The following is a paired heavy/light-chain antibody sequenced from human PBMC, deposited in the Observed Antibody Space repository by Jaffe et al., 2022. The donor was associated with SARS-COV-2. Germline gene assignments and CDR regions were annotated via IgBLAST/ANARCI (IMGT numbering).Heavy chain of an antibody. V-gene: IGHV3-23*01. CDR2: VSTSGGST. CDR1: GFTFSSYA. Sequence: EVQLLESGGGLVQPGGSLRLSCAASGFTFSSYAMSWVRQAPGKGLEWVSGVSTSGGSTYYADSVKGRFTISRDNSKNTLYLQMNSLRADDTAVYYCAKDARGWYSNAFDIWGQGTMVTVSS. D-gene: IGHD6-19*01. J-gene: IGHJ3*02. CDR3: AKDARGWYSNAFDI.
Light chain of an antibody. CDR3: SSYAGSNKGV. V-gene: IGLV2-8*01. Sequence: QSALTQPPSASGSPGQSVTISCTGTSSDVGGYNYVSWYQQHPGKAPKLMIYEVSKRPSGVPDRFSGSKSGNTASLTVSGLQAEDEADYYCSSYAGSNKGVFGGGTKLTVL. J-gene: IGLJ2*01. CDR1: SSDVGGYNY. CDR2: EVS.